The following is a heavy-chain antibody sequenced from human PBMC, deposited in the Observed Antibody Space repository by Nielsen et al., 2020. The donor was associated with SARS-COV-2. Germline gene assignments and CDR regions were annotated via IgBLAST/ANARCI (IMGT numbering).Heavy chain of an antibody. D-gene: IGHD3-3*01. V-gene: IGHV3-30*18. J-gene: IGHJ4*02. CDR2: ISYDGSDE. Sequence: GESLKISCAASGFTFSTYGIHWVRQAPGKGLEWVATISYDGSDEHYADSVKGRFTISRDNSKNTLYLQLTSLRADDTAVYFCAKDGEGDCWSGPSPLDYWGQGTLVTVSS. CDR1: GFTFSTYG. CDR3: AKDGEGDCWSGPSPLDY.